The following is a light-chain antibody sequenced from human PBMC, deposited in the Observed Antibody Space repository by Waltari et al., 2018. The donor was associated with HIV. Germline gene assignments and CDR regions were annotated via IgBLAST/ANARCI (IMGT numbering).Light chain of an antibody. V-gene: IGLV1-44*01. CDR3: AAWDDSLNGPL. Sequence: QSVLPQPPSASGTPGQRVTISCSGSSSNVGRNSVSWYRQFPGTAPKLLIYKTNQRPSGVPDRFSGSKPGTSASLAISGLQSDDESVYYCAAWDDSLNGPLFGGGTQLTVL. CDR2: KTN. CDR1: SSNVGRNS. J-gene: IGLJ2*01.